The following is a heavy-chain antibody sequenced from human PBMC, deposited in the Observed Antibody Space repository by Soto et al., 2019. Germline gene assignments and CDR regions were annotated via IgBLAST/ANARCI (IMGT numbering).Heavy chain of an antibody. J-gene: IGHJ4*02. V-gene: IGHV1-46*01. CDR3: ARGDYDVLTGHYPLDY. Sequence: QVQLVQSGAQVKKPGASVKVSCKASGYTLTSYYMHWVRQAPGQGLAWMGITKPSGGSTSYAQNSQGRITMTRDTSTTTVYMELSSLRSEDTAVYFCARGDYDVLTGHYPLDYWGQGTLVTVSS. CDR1: GYTLTSYY. D-gene: IGHD3-9*01. CDR2: TKPSGGST.